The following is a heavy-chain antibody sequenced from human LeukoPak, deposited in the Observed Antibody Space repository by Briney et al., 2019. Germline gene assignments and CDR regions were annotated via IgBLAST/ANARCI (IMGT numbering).Heavy chain of an antibody. CDR1: GYTFTSYG. Sequence: ASVKVSCKASGYTFTSYGISWVRQAPRQGLEWMGWISAYNGNTNYAQKLQGRVTMTTDTSTSTAYMELRSLRSDDTAVYYCARGVTMVRGVISSEFDPWGQGTLVTVS. V-gene: IGHV1-18*01. CDR3: ARGVTMVRGVISSEFDP. J-gene: IGHJ5*02. D-gene: IGHD3-10*01. CDR2: ISAYNGNT.